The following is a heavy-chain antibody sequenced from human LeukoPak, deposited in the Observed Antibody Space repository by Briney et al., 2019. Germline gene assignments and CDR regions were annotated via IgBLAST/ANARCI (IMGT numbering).Heavy chain of an antibody. J-gene: IGHJ4*02. Sequence: GSLRLSCAASGFTFSSYWMHWVRQAPGKGLVWVAGIHIGGNIIYYADSVKGRFTISRDNAKNTLYLQMNSLRAEDTAVYYCVAEERDFDCWGQGVLVTVSS. CDR2: IHIGGNII. V-gene: IGHV3-74*01. D-gene: IGHD1-26*01. CDR1: GFTFSSYW. CDR3: VAEERDFDC.